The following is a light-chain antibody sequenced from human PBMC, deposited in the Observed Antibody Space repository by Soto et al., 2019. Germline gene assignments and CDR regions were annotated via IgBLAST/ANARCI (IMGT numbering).Light chain of an antibody. J-gene: IGLJ1*01. CDR2: GNS. V-gene: IGLV1-40*01. CDR3: QSYDSSLSGPYV. Sequence: QSLLTQPPSVSGAPRQRVTISCTGSSSNIGAGYDVHWYQQLPGTAPKLLIYGNSNRPSGVPDRFSGSKSGTSASLAITGLQAEDEADYYCQSYDSSLSGPYVFGTGTKVTVL. CDR1: SSNIGAGYD.